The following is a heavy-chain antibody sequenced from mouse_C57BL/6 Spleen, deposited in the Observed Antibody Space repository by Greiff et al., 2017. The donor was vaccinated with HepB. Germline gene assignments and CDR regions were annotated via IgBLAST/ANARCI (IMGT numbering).Heavy chain of an antibody. CDR3: APGTRGDYAMDY. V-gene: IGHV3-6*01. D-gene: IGHD4-1*01. Sequence: DVKLQESGPGLVKPSQSLSLTCSVTGYSITSGYYWNWIRQFPGNKLEWMGYISYDGSNNYNPSLKNRISITRDTSKNQFFLKLNSVTTEDTATYYCAPGTRGDYAMDYWGQGTSVTVSS. CDR1: GYSITSGYY. CDR2: ISYDGSN. J-gene: IGHJ4*01.